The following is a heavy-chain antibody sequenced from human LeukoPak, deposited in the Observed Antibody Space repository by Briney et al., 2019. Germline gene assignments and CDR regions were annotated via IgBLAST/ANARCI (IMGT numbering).Heavy chain of an antibody. CDR3: ASIEGGI. Sequence: GGSLRLSCAGSGFTFSNYGIHWVRQAPGKGLEWVAVIWYDGSNKYYADSVKGRFTISRDNSKNTLYLQMNSLRAEDTAVYYCASIEGGIWGQGTLVTVSS. J-gene: IGHJ4*02. CDR1: GFTFSNYG. D-gene: IGHD1-26*01. CDR2: IWYDGSNK. V-gene: IGHV3-33*08.